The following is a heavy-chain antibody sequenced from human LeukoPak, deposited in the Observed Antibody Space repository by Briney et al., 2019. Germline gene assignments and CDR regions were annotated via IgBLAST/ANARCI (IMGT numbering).Heavy chain of an antibody. CDR3: ARVYQDAFDI. V-gene: IGHV3-13*01. CDR2: IGTAGDT. Sequence: GGSLRLSCAASGFTFSSYDMHWVRQATGKGLEWVSTIGTAGDTYYPGSVKGRFTISRENAKNSLYLQMSSLRAGDTAVYYCARVYQDAFDIWGQGTMVTVSS. CDR1: GFTFSSYD. D-gene: IGHD2-2*01. J-gene: IGHJ3*02.